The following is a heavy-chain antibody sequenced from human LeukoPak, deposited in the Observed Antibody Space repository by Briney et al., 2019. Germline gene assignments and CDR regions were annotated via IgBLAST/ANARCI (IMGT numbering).Heavy chain of an antibody. J-gene: IGHJ4*02. V-gene: IGHV4-39*01. CDR3: ARAYDSSGDSSYYFDF. CDR2: IYYSGSA. Sequence: PSETLSLTCTVSGDSTSSSDYYWGWIRQPPGKGLECIGGIYYSGSAYYNSALKCRVTISIDTSKNQFSLKLSSVTAADTAVYYCARAYDSSGDSSYYFDFWGQGTLVTVSS. D-gene: IGHD3-22*01. CDR1: GDSTSSSDYY.